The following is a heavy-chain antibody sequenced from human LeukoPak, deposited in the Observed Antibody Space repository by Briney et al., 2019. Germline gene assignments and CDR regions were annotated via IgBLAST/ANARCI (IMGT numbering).Heavy chain of an antibody. D-gene: IGHD1-26*01. V-gene: IGHV3-74*01. CDR2: ISTDGSSA. Sequence: GGSLRLSCAASGFTFSTYWMHWVRQAPGKGLVWVSRISTDGSSAFYADSVKGRFTVSRDNAKNTLYLQMDSLRADDTAVYYCATGRGTPLGFWGQGALVTVSS. CDR3: ATGRGTPLGF. CDR1: GFTFSTYW. J-gene: IGHJ4*02.